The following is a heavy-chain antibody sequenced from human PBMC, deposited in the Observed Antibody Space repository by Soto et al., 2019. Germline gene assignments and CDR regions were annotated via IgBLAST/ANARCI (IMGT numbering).Heavy chain of an antibody. CDR2: INAGNGNK. CDR1: GYTFTSYA. V-gene: IGHV1-3*01. Sequence: ASVKVSCKASGYTFTSYAMHWVRQAPGQRLEWMGWINAGNGNKKYSQKFQGRVTITRDTSASTAYMELSSLRSEDTAVYYCARDFSMLVVAHGYWGRGTLVNVSS. D-gene: IGHD3-22*01. CDR3: ARDFSMLVVAHGY. J-gene: IGHJ4*02.